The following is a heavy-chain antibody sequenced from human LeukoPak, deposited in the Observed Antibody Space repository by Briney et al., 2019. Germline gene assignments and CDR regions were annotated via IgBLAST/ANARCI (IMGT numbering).Heavy chain of an antibody. Sequence: PGGSLRLSCAASGFTFSNAWMSWVRQAPGKGLEWVGRIKSKTDGGTTDYAAPVKGRFTISRDDSKNTLYLQMNSLKTEDTAVYYCTRAKGRYCSSTSCYSRRGDYYYYMDVWGKGTTVTVSS. J-gene: IGHJ6*03. CDR2: IKSKTDGGTT. CDR1: GFTFSNAW. CDR3: TRAKGRYCSSTSCYSRRGDYYYYMDV. D-gene: IGHD2-2*01. V-gene: IGHV3-15*01.